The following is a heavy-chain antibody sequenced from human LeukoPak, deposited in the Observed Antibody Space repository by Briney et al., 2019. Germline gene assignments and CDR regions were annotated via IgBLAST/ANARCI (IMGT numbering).Heavy chain of an antibody. CDR3: ASPDYGDYGIDY. V-gene: IGHV3-30*04. CDR1: GFTFSSYA. D-gene: IGHD4-17*01. J-gene: IGHJ4*02. Sequence: GGSLRLSCAASGFTFSSYAMHWVRQAPGKGLEWVAVISYDGSNKYYADSVKGRFTISRDNSKNTLYLQTNSLRAEDTAVYYCASPDYGDYGIDYWGQGTLVTVSS. CDR2: ISYDGSNK.